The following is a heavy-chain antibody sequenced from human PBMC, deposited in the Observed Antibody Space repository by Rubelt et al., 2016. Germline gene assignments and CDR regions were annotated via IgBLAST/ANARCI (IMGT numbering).Heavy chain of an antibody. CDR3: ARAYYDFWSGYSLAA. CDR2: IHPTSGGT. D-gene: IGHD3-3*01. J-gene: IGHJ5*02. Sequence: QVQLVQSGAEVKKPGASVKVSCKASGYTFTSYAMHWVRQAPGQGLEWMGWIHPTSGGTNYAQKFQGWVTMTRDTSISTAYMELSSLRSEDTAVYYCARAYYDFWSGYSLAAWGQGTLVTVSS. CDR1: GYTFTSYA. V-gene: IGHV1-2*04.